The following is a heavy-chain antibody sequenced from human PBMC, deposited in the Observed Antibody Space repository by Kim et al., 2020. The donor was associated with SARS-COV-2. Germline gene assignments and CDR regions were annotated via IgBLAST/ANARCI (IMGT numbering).Heavy chain of an antibody. CDR1: GFTFDDYT. D-gene: IGHD2-2*01. V-gene: IGHV3-43*01. CDR3: AKDTSRLYYYYGMDV. J-gene: IGHJ6*02. CDR2: ISWDGGST. Sequence: GGSLRLSCAASGFTFDDYTMHWVRQAPGKGLEWVSLISWDGGSTYYADSVKGRFTISRDNSKNSLYLQMNSLRTEDTALYYCAKDTSRLYYYYGMDVWGQGTTVTVSS.